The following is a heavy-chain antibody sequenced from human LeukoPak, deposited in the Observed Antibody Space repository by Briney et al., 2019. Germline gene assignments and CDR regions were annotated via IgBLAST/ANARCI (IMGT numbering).Heavy chain of an antibody. CDR2: ISDGGITT. V-gene: IGHV3-23*01. D-gene: IGHD6-19*01. CDR3: AKEGPPSSGWPFDY. Sequence: GGSLRLSCAASGFTFSSSAMSWVRQAPGKGLEWVSAISDGGITTYYADSVKGRFTVSRDNSKNTLYLQMNSLRAEDTALYYCAKEGPPSSGWPFDYWGQGTLVTVSS. CDR1: GFTFSSSA. J-gene: IGHJ4*02.